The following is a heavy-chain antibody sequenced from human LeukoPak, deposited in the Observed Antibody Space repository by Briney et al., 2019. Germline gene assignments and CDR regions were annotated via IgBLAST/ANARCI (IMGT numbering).Heavy chain of an antibody. CDR3: VRGPSGYHNT. CDR1: GFNFGNSW. CDR2: VKGDGREK. V-gene: IGHV3-7*01. Sequence: GGSLRLSCAASGFNFGNSWMSWVRQAPGKGLEWVANVKGDGREKYYVDSVKGRFTISRDNPKNSLYLQMNTLRADDTAVYYCVRGPSGYHNTGGQGALVTVSS. J-gene: IGHJ4*02. D-gene: IGHD5-12*01.